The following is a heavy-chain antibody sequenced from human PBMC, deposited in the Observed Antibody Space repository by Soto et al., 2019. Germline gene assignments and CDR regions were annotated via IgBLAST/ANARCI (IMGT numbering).Heavy chain of an antibody. D-gene: IGHD1-1*01. J-gene: IGHJ4*02. CDR2: IYHSGST. CDR3: ARRYGYSFDY. CDR1: GGSISSSNW. V-gene: IGHV4-4*02. Sequence: SETLSLTCAVSGGSISSSNWWSWVRQPPGKGMEWIGEIYHSGSTNYNPSLKSRVTISVDNSKNQFSLKLSSVTAADMAVYYCARRYGYSFDYWGQGTLVTVSS.